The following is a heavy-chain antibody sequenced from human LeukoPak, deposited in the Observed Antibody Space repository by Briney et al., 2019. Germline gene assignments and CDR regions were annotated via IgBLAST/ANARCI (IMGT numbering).Heavy chain of an antibody. J-gene: IGHJ4*02. CDR3: ARDPLVGATGGYFDY. Sequence: GASVKVSCKASGYTFTAYYMHWVRQAPGQGLEWMGWINPNSGVTNYAQKFQGRVTMTCDTSISTAYMELSSLKFDDTAVYYCARDPLVGATGGYFDYWGQGTLVTVSS. CDR2: INPNSGVT. V-gene: IGHV1-2*02. CDR1: GYTFTAYY. D-gene: IGHD1-26*01.